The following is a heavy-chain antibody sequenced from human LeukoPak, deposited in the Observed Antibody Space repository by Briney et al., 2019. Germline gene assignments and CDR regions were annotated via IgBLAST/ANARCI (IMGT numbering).Heavy chain of an antibody. CDR2: IYYSGST. V-gene: IGHV4-61*08. CDR1: GGSISSGDYY. D-gene: IGHD3-9*01. Sequence: PSETLSLTCTVSGGSISSGDYYWSWIRQPPGKGLEWIGYIYYSGSTNYNPSLKSRVTISVDTSKNQFSLKLSSVTAADTAVYYCAREFGWDFDRPDAFDIWGQGTMVTVSS. CDR3: AREFGWDFDRPDAFDI. J-gene: IGHJ3*02.